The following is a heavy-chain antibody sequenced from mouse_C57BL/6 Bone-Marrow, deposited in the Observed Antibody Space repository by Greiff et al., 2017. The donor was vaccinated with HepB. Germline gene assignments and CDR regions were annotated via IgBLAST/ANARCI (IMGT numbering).Heavy chain of an antibody. Sequence: EVQLVESGGGLVKPGVSLKLSCAASGFTFSDYGMHWVRQAPEKGLEWVAYISSGSSTIYYADTVKGRFTISRDNAKNTLFLQMTSLRSEDTAMYYCASYGSSYYWGQGTTLTVSS. CDR3: ASYGSSYY. D-gene: IGHD1-1*01. CDR2: ISSGSSTI. V-gene: IGHV5-17*01. J-gene: IGHJ2*01. CDR1: GFTFSDYG.